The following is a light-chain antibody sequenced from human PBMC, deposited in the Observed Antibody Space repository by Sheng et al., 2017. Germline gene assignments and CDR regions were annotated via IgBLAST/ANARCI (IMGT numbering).Light chain of an antibody. V-gene: IGKV1-5*03. Sequence: DIQMTQSPSTLSASVGDRVTITCRASQSISSWLAWYQQKPGKAPKLLIYKASDLKSGVPSRFSGSGSGTEFTLTINSLQPDDSATYYCQQYNSYSRTFGQGTKVEIK. CDR2: KAS. CDR3: QQYNSYSRT. J-gene: IGKJ1*01. CDR1: QSISSW.